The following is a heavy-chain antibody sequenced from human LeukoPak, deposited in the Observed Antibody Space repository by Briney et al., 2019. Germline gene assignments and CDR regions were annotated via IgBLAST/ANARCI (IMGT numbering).Heavy chain of an antibody. J-gene: IGHJ4*02. CDR3: AREESGGYFDY. V-gene: IGHV1-46*01. CDR1: GYTFTNYY. Sequence: ASVKVSCKASGYTFTNYYMHWVRQAPGQGLEWMGLINPTGSSTNYAQKFRGRVTMTRDMSTTTVYMELSSLRSEDTAVYYCAREESGGYFDYWGQGTLVTVSS. CDR2: INPTGSST. D-gene: IGHD2-8*02.